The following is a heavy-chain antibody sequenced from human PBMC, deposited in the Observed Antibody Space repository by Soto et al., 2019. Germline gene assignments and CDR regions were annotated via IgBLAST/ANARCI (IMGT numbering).Heavy chain of an antibody. Sequence: QVTVKESGPVLVKPTETLTLTCTVSGFSLSNAGLGVSWIRQPPGKALEWLAHIFSNDEKSYSTSLKSRLTSSKDISKSQVVLTMTNMDPVDTATYYCASTYSTSWYWFDPWGQGTLVTVSS. D-gene: IGHD6-13*01. CDR3: ASTYSTSWYWFDP. CDR2: IFSNDEK. V-gene: IGHV2-26*04. J-gene: IGHJ5*02. CDR1: GFSLSNAGLG.